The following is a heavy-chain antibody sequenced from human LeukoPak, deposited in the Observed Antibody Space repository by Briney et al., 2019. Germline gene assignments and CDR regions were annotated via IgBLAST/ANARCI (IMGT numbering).Heavy chain of an antibody. CDR1: GGSISSNY. D-gene: IGHD6-13*01. CDR3: VRAKISAAGVWLFDP. V-gene: IGHV4-4*07. Sequence: SETLSLTCTVSGGSISSNYWNWIRQPAGKGLEWIGRIYNTGSTNYNPSLESRVTMSVGTSKNQFSLKLSSVTAADTAVYYCVRAKISAAGVWLFDPWGQGTLITVSS. CDR2: IYNTGST. J-gene: IGHJ5*02.